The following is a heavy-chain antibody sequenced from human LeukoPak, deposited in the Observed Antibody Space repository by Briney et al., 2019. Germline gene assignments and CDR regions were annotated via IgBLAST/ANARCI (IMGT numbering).Heavy chain of an antibody. J-gene: IGHJ2*01. V-gene: IGHV3-21*06. CDR3: TKSLYWYFDL. CDR1: GFTFSSHS. Sequence: PGGSLRLSCAASGFTFSSHSMNWFRQAPGKGLEWVSSISSSSSHIYYADSVKGRFTISRDNAKDSLYLQMNSLRAEDTAVYYCTKSLYWYFDLWGRGTLVTVSS. CDR2: ISSSSSHI.